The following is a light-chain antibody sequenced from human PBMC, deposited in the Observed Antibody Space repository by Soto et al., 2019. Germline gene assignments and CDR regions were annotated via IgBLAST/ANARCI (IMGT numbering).Light chain of an antibody. CDR1: ESVRTN. CDR3: QQYNSWPPSIT. CDR2: AAS. Sequence: ERVMTQSPATLSVSPGERATLSCRASESVRTNLAWYQQRPGQSPRLLIYAASTRASGVPARFSGSGSGTEFTLTISSLQSEDFAVYYCQQYNSWPPSITFGQGTRLEIK. V-gene: IGKV3-15*01. J-gene: IGKJ5*01.